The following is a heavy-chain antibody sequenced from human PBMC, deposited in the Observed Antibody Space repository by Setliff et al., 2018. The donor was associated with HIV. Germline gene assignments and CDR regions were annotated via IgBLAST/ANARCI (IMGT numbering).Heavy chain of an antibody. CDR3: AKDYSSGWFDY. V-gene: IGHV3-7*01. D-gene: IGHD6-19*01. CDR2: IKEDGSER. CDR1: GFTFTDAW. J-gene: IGHJ4*02. Sequence: GGSLRLSCAASGFTFTDAWMIWVRQAPGKGLEWVANIKEDGSERYSVDSVKGRFTISRDNAKNSLFLQMNSLRAEDTAVYYCAKDYSSGWFDYWGQGTLVTVSS.